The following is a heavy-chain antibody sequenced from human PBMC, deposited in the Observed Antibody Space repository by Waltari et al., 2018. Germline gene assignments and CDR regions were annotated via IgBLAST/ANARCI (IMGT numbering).Heavy chain of an antibody. CDR3: ATTTIFGVVPDDY. J-gene: IGHJ4*02. Sequence: EVQLVQSGAEVKKPGATVKISCKASGYTFTDYYMHWVQQAPGKGLEWMGRGEPEDGETRYAEKYQGRVTITADTATDTDYMELSSLRSEDTAVYYCATTTIFGVVPDDYWGQGTLVTVSS. V-gene: IGHV1-69-2*01. D-gene: IGHD3-3*01. CDR1: GYTFTDYY. CDR2: GEPEDGET.